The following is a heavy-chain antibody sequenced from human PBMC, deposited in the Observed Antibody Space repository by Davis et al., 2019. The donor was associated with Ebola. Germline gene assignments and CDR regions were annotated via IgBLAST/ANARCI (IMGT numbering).Heavy chain of an antibody. V-gene: IGHV3-73*01. CDR2: IRSKANSYAT. CDR1: GFIFSRPA. D-gene: IGHD4-17*01. CDR3: TIAYGDWDY. Sequence: GESLITSCAASGFIFSRPAMHWLRQASGKGLEWVGRIRSKANSYATANAASVKGRFTISRDDSKNTAYLQMNSLNTEDTAVYYCTIAYGDWDYWGQGTLVTVSS. J-gene: IGHJ4*02.